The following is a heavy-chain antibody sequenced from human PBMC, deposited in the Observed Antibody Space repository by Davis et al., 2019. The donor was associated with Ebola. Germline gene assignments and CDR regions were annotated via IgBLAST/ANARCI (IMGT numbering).Heavy chain of an antibody. CDR2: IYYSGST. CDR1: GGSISSSSYY. CDR3: ARHSGSYYYYYYYGMDV. V-gene: IGHV4-39*01. Sequence: MPSETLSLTCTVSGGSISSSSYYWGWIRQPPGKGLEWIGSIYYSGSTYYNPSLKSRVTISVDTSKNQFSLKLSSVTAADTAVYYCARHSGSYYYYYYYGMDVWGQGTTVTVSS. J-gene: IGHJ6*02. D-gene: IGHD1-26*01.